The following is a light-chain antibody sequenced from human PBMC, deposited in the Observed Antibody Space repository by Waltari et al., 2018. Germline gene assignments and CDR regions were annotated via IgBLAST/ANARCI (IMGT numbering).Light chain of an antibody. J-gene: IGLJ2*01. CDR1: ISHVGAYNY. Sequence: QSALTQPASVSGSPGQSITISCTGTISHVGAYNYVSWYQQHPGKPPQLIIYAVTKRPSGVSNRFSGSKSGTTASLTISGLQAEDEADFYCSSYTTSGTLIFGGGTKLTVL. CDR3: SSYTTSGTLI. V-gene: IGLV2-14*03. CDR2: AVT.